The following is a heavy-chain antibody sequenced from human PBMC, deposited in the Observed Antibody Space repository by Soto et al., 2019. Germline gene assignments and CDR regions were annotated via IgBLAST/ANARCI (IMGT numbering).Heavy chain of an antibody. CDR1: GGSVNSGGYH. V-gene: IGHV4-31*03. CDR2: IYYSWST. CDR3: ARAPIPNWNYYGMDV. Sequence: QVQLQESGPGQVKPSQTLSLTCTVSGGSVNSGGYHWSWIRQHPGKGLEWIGDIYYSWSTYYNPSLKSRVTISIDTSTNHFSLHLSALTAADTAVYYCARAPIPNWNYYGMDVWGQGTTVTVSS. D-gene: IGHD1-1*01. J-gene: IGHJ6*02.